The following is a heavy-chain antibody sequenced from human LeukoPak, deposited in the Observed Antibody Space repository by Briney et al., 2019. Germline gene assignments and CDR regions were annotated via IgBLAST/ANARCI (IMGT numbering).Heavy chain of an antibody. V-gene: IGHV1-18*01. J-gene: IGHJ3*02. Sequence: ASVKVSCKASGYTFTSYGISWVRQAPGQGLEWMGWISAYNGNTNYAQKLQGRVTMTTDTSTSTAYMELRSLRSDDTAVYYCARVTTRKEATGGGLGAFDIWGQGTMVTVSS. D-gene: IGHD1-26*01. CDR3: ARVTTRKEATGGGLGAFDI. CDR1: GYTFTSYG. CDR2: ISAYNGNT.